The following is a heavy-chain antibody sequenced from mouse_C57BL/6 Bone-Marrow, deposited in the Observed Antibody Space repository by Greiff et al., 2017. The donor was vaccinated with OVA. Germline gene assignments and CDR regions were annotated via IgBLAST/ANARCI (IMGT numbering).Heavy chain of an antibody. CDR2: IHPNSGST. CDR3: ARGSSGRGDY. CDR1: GYTFTSSW. D-gene: IGHD3-2*02. V-gene: IGHV1-64*01. J-gene: IGHJ4*01. Sequence: QVQLKQPGAELVKPGASVKLSCKASGYTFTSSWMHWVKQRPGQGLEWIGMIHPNSGSTNYNEKFKSKATLTVDKSSSTAYMQLSSLTSEDSAVYYCARGSSGRGDYWGQGTSVTVSS.